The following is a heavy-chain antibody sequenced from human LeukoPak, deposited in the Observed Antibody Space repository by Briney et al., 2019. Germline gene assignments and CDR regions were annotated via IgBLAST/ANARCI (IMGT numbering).Heavy chain of an antibody. J-gene: IGHJ4*02. CDR3: ATIIAAASVGY. CDR1: GFTFSSYS. CDR2: ISSSSSYI. V-gene: IGHV3-21*01. Sequence: GGSLRLSCAASGFTFSSYSMNWVRQAPGKGLEWVSSISSSSSYIYYADSVKGRVTISRDNAKNSLYLQMNSLRAEDTAVYYCATIIAAASVGYWGQGTLVTVSS. D-gene: IGHD6-13*01.